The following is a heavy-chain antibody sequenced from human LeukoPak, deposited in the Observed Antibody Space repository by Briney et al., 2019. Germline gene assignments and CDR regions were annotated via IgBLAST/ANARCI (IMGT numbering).Heavy chain of an antibody. CDR3: ARPTTVEMATLRPFEAFDI. CDR1: GGSISSSSYY. Sequence: PSETLSPTCTVSGGSISSSSYYWGWIRQPPGKGLEWIGSIYYSGSTYYNPSLKSRVTISVDTSKNQFSLKLSSVTAADTAVYYCARPTTVEMATLRPFEAFDIWGQGTMVTVSS. V-gene: IGHV4-39*01. CDR2: IYYSGST. J-gene: IGHJ3*02. D-gene: IGHD5-12*01.